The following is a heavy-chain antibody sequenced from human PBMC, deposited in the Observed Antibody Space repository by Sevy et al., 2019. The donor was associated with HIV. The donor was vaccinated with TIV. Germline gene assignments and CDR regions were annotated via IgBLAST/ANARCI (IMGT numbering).Heavy chain of an antibody. V-gene: IGHV3-11*06. D-gene: IGHD3-22*01. CDR3: ARAQTSYDSSCYPFDY. J-gene: IGHJ4*02. CDR1: GFTFSDYY. Sequence: GGSLRLSCAASGFTFSDYYMSWIRQAPGKGLEWVSYISSSSSYTNYADSVKGRFTISRDNAKNSLYLQMNSLRAEETAVYYCARAQTSYDSSCYPFDYWGQGTLVTVSS. CDR2: ISSSSSYT.